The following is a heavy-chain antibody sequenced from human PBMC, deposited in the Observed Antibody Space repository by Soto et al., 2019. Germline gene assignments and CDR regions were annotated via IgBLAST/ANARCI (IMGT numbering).Heavy chain of an antibody. Sequence: ASVKVSCKASGYTFTGYYMHWVRQAPGQGLEWMGWINPNSGGTNYAQKFQGWVTMTRDTSISTAYMELSRLRSDDTAVYYCARGGSGSYRSHFDYWGQGTLVTVSS. D-gene: IGHD3-10*01. CDR1: GYTFTGYY. V-gene: IGHV1-2*04. J-gene: IGHJ4*02. CDR2: INPNSGGT. CDR3: ARGGSGSYRSHFDY.